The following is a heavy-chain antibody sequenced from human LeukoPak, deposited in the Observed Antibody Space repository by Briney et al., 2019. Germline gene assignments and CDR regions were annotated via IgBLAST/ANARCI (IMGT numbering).Heavy chain of an antibody. CDR2: ISGSGGST. CDR1: GFTFSSYA. Sequence: GGSLRLSCAASGFTFSSYAMSWVRQAPGKGLEWVSAISGSGGSTYYADSVKGRFTISRDNSKNTLYLQMNSLRAEDTAVYYCAKRVVQYSGSYTPEYFQHWGQGTLVTVSS. J-gene: IGHJ1*01. V-gene: IGHV3-23*01. CDR3: AKRVVQYSGSYTPEYFQH. D-gene: IGHD1-26*01.